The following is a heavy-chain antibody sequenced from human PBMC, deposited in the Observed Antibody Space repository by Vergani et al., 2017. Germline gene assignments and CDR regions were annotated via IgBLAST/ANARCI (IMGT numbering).Heavy chain of an antibody. Sequence: QLQLQESGPGLVRPAETLSLTFTVSKNSLSSRSHYWGWLRPSPGSGLEWIGSVYQGGNTFYNPSFESRVTISVDTSNDQFSLRLASMAAADTAMYFCARQVAVAGKWWGPYYYYGMDVWGQGTTVTVSS. V-gene: IGHV4-39*01. J-gene: IGHJ6*02. CDR1: KNSLSSRSHY. D-gene: IGHD6-19*01. CDR2: VYQGGNT. CDR3: ARQVAVAGKWWGPYYYYGMDV.